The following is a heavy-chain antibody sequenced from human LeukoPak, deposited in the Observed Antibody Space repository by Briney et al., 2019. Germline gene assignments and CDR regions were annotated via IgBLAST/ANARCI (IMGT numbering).Heavy chain of an antibody. CDR2: INHSGST. CDR1: GGSFSGYY. CDR3: ARGNHYYGSGSYYTRNWFDP. V-gene: IGHV4-34*01. J-gene: IGHJ5*02. Sequence: SETLSLTCAVYGGSFSGYYWSWIRQPPGKGLEWIGEINHSGSTKYNPPLKSRVTISVDTSKNRFSLKLSSVSAADTAVYYCARGNHYYGSGSYYTRNWFDPWGQGTLVTVSS. D-gene: IGHD3-10*01.